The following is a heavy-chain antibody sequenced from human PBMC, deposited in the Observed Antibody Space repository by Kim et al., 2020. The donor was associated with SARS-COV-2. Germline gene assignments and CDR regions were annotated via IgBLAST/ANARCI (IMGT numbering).Heavy chain of an antibody. CDR2: ISNDVSNQ. CDR1: GFIFSGYA. Sequence: GGSLRLSCEASGFIFSGYAMHWVRQAPGKGLEWVAVISNDVSNQYYADSVKGRFTISRENSKNTLYLQMNSLRAEDTAIFYCARDLFWSCSGGSCSTPFDYWGRGTLVTVSS. J-gene: IGHJ4*02. V-gene: IGHV3-30*04. CDR3: ARDLFWSCSGGSCSTPFDY. D-gene: IGHD2-15*01.